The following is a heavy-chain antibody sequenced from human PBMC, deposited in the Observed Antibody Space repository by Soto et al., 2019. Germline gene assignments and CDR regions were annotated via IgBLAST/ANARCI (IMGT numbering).Heavy chain of an antibody. V-gene: IGHV3-23*01. CDR2: ISGSGDST. CDR1: GFTFSTYA. J-gene: IGHJ4*02. D-gene: IGHD3-22*01. CDR3: AKERSSGRCFDY. Sequence: EVQLLESGGGLVQPGGSLRLSCAASGFTFSTYAMNWVRQAPGKGLEWVSGISGSGDSTYYADSVKGRFTVSRDNSKNTMQLQMNSLRGECAAVFYCAKERSSGRCFDYWGQGTLVTVSP.